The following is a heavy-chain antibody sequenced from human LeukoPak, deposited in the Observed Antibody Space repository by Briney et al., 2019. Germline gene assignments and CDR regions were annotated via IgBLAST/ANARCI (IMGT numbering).Heavy chain of an antibody. CDR3: ARVRSFNSVAGTVDY. D-gene: IGHD6-19*01. J-gene: IGHJ4*02. V-gene: IGHV3-30*04. CDR2: ISYDGSNK. Sequence: GGSLRLSCAASGFTFSSYAMHWVRQAPGKGLEWVAVISYDGSNKYYADSVKGRFTISRDNSKNTLYLQMNSLRAEDTAVYYCARVRSFNSVAGTVDYWGQGTLVTVSS. CDR1: GFTFSSYA.